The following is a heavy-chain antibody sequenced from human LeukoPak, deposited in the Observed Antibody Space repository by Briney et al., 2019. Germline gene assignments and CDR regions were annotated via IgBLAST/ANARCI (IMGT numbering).Heavy chain of an antibody. CDR2: ISAYNGNT. V-gene: IGHV1-18*01. Sequence: ASVKFSCKVSGYTFPSYGISWVRQAPGQGLEWMGWISAYNGNTNYAQKLQGRVTMTTDTSTSTAYMELRSLRSDDTAVYYCATGRGDCGGDCRWGQGTLVTVSS. CDR3: ATGRGDCGGDCR. CDR1: GYTFPSYG. J-gene: IGHJ4*02. D-gene: IGHD2-21*02.